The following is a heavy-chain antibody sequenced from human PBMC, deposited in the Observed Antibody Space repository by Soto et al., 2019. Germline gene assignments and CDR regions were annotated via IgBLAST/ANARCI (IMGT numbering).Heavy chain of an antibody. J-gene: IGHJ1*01. Sequence: QVQLQESGPGLVKASQTLSLTCNVSGGSISSGGYYGTWIRQHPGKGLEWIGNIHHSGSPFYNPSLTSRASISVYTSKNQCCLKLSSVTAADTAVYFCVRGFMSWGQGTLVTVS. CDR1: GGSISSGGYY. CDR2: IHHSGSP. CDR3: VRGFMS. D-gene: IGHD3-10*02. V-gene: IGHV4-31*03.